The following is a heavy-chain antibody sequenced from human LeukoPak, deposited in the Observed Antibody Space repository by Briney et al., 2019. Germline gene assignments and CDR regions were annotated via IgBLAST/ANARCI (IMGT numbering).Heavy chain of an antibody. D-gene: IGHD3-10*01. CDR1: GYTFTGYY. V-gene: IGHV1-2*02. CDR2: INPNSGGT. CDR3: ARVITMVRGVTRYYFDY. Sequence: ASVKVSCKASGYTFTGYYMHWVRQAPGQGLEWMGWINPNSGGTNYAQKFQGSVTMTRDTSISTAYMERSRLRSDDTVVYYCARVITMVRGVTRYYFDYWGQGTLVTVSS. J-gene: IGHJ4*02.